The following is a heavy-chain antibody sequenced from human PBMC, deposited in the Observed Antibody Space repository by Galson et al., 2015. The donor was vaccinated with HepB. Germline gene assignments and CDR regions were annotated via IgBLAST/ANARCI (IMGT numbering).Heavy chain of an antibody. V-gene: IGHV1-3*01. CDR1: GSTFTSYA. J-gene: IGHJ4*02. CDR2: INAGNGNT. CDR3: ARARVSIAVAQYQFDY. D-gene: IGHD6-19*01. Sequence: SVTVSCKASGSTFTSYAMHWVRQAPGQRLEWMGWINAGNGNTKYPQKFQGRVTITRDTSASTAYMELSSLRSEDTAVYYCARARVSIAVAQYQFDYWGQGTLVTVSS.